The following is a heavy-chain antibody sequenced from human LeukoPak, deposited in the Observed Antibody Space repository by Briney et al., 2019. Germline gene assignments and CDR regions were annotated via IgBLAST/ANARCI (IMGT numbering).Heavy chain of an antibody. CDR1: GFTFISYA. Sequence: PGGSLRLSCAASGFTFISYAMFWVRQAPGQGLAWVSRVNTDGSSTTYAESVKGRFTSSKDNAKNTLYLQMNSLKPEDTAVYYCARDLDIRRPVVVITYYFDFWGQGTLVTVST. CDR3: ARDLDIRRPVVVITYYFDF. CDR2: VNTDGSST. J-gene: IGHJ4*02. D-gene: IGHD3-22*01. V-gene: IGHV3-74*01.